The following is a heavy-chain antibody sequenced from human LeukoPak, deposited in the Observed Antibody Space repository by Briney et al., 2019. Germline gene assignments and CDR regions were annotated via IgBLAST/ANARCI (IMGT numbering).Heavy chain of an antibody. Sequence: PSETLSLTCTVSGGSISSGSYYWSWIRQPAGKGLEWIGRIYTSGSTNYNPSLKSRVTISVDTSKNQFSLKLSSVPAADTAVYYCARDQHGDYEGGFDYWGQGTLVTVSS. CDR2: IYTSGST. D-gene: IGHD4-17*01. CDR1: GGSISSGSYY. V-gene: IGHV4-61*02. CDR3: ARDQHGDYEGGFDY. J-gene: IGHJ4*02.